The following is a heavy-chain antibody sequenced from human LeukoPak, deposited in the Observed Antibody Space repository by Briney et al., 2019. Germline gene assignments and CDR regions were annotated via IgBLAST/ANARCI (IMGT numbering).Heavy chain of an antibody. Sequence: GRSLRLSCAASGFTFRSYAMHWVRQAPGKGLEWVAVISYDGSNKYYADSVTGRFTISRDNSKNTLYLQMSSLRAEDTAVYYCARHEGGYQGHDAFDIWGHGTVVTVSS. V-gene: IGHV3-30-3*01. CDR1: GFTFRSYA. D-gene: IGHD5-12*01. J-gene: IGHJ3*02. CDR3: ARHEGGYQGHDAFDI. CDR2: ISYDGSNK.